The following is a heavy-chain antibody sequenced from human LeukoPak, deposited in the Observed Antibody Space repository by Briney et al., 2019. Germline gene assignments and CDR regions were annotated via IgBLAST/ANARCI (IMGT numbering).Heavy chain of an antibody. J-gene: IGHJ5*02. Sequence: XXLSLXXXXSGGXXSSYYWSWIRQPPGKGLEWIGYIYYSGSTNYNPSLKSRVTISVDTSKNQFSLKLSSVTAADTAVYYCARSMVGATNWFDPWGQGTLVTVSS. CDR1: GGXXSSYY. CDR3: ARSMVGATNWFDP. D-gene: IGHD1-26*01. CDR2: IYYSGST. V-gene: IGHV4-59*01.